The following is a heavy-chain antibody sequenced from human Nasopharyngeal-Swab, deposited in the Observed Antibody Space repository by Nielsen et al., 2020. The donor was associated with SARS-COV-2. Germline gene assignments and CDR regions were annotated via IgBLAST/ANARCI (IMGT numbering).Heavy chain of an antibody. D-gene: IGHD2-21*02. J-gene: IGHJ4*02. CDR3: ARLPPNCGGDCYFDY. CDR1: GSSLNNNW. V-gene: IGHV5-51*04. Sequence: GGSLRLSCRASGSSLNNNWIGWVRQMPGKGLEFMGIIYPSDSDTRYSPPFQGQVTISAGKPITTAYLQWSSLKASDTAMYYCARLPPNCGGDCYFDYWGQGTPVTVSS. CDR2: IYPSDSDT.